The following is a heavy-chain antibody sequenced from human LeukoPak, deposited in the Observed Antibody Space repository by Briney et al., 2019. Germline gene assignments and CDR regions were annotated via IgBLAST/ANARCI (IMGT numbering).Heavy chain of an antibody. Sequence: ETLSLTCTVSGYSISSGYYWGWIRQPPGKGLEWVANIKQDGSEKYYVDSVKGRFTISRDNVENSLSLQMNSLRVEDTAIYYCARDYSSGWLFDLWGRGTLVIVSP. CDR3: ARDYSSGWLFDL. V-gene: IGHV3-7*01. CDR1: GYSISSGYY. D-gene: IGHD6-19*01. CDR2: IKQDGSEK. J-gene: IGHJ2*01.